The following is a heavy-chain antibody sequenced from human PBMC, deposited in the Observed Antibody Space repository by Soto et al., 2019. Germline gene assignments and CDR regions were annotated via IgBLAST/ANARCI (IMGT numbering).Heavy chain of an antibody. CDR2: ISWNSGSI. Sequence: CLRLSCAASGFTFDDYAMHWVRQAPGKGLEWVSGISWNSGSIGYADSVKGRFTISRDNAKNSLYLQMNSLRAEDTALYYCAKDMHYGGNPYYYGMDVWGQGTTVTVSS. V-gene: IGHV3-9*01. J-gene: IGHJ6*02. D-gene: IGHD4-17*01. CDR1: GFTFDDYA. CDR3: AKDMHYGGNPYYYGMDV.